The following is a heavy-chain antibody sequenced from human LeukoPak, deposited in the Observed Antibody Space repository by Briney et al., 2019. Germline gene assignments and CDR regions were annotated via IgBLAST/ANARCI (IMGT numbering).Heavy chain of an antibody. CDR2: INPNSGGT. CDR1: GYTFTGYY. J-gene: IGHJ4*02. CDR3: ARTGSSWYSWRNFDY. D-gene: IGHD6-13*01. Sequence: ASVKVSCKASGYTFTGYYMHWVRQAPGQGLEWMGWINPNSGGTNYAQKFQGRVTMTRDTSISTAYMELSRLRSDDTAVYYCARTGSSWYSWRNFDYWGQGTLVTVSS. V-gene: IGHV1-2*02.